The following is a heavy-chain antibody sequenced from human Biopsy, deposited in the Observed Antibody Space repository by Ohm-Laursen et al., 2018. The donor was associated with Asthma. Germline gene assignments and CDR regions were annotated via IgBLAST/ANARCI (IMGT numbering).Heavy chain of an antibody. V-gene: IGHV1-18*01. CDR1: GYTFNSAG. J-gene: IGHJ6*02. CDR3: ARAVDYSHYYGIDV. CDR2: ISVYNGNT. D-gene: IGHD3-10*01. Sequence: ASVTASCKTSGYTFNSAGITSVRQAPGQGLEWMGWISVYNGNTKVAQKLQDRVTMITDTSTSTAYMELRSLRSDDTAVYFCARAVDYSHYYGIDVWGQGTTVTVS.